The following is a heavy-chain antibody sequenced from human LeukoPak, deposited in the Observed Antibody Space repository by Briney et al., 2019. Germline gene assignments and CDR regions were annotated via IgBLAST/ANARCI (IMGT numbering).Heavy chain of an antibody. CDR1: GFTFSSYS. CDR3: AKERAAAATPEWYFDL. V-gene: IGHV3-21*04. Sequence: GGSLRLSCAASGFTFSSYSMNWVRQAPGKGLEWVSSISSSSSYIYYADSVKGRFTISRDNAKNSLYLQMNSLRAEDTALYYCAKERAAAATPEWYFDLWGRSTLVTVSS. J-gene: IGHJ2*01. CDR2: ISSSSSYI. D-gene: IGHD6-13*01.